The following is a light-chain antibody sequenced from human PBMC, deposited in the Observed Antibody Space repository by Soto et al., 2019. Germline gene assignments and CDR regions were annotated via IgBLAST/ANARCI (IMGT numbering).Light chain of an antibody. CDR2: AAS. Sequence: DIQMTQSPSSLSASVGDRVTITCQASQDISNYLNWYQQKPGKAPKLLIYAASSLETGVPSRFSGSGSGTDFTFTISSLQPEDIATYYCQQYDNLPRTFGRGTKVEIK. CDR3: QQYDNLPRT. V-gene: IGKV1-33*01. J-gene: IGKJ1*01. CDR1: QDISNY.